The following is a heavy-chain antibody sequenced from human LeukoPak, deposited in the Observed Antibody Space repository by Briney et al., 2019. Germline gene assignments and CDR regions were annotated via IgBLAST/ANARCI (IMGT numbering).Heavy chain of an antibody. D-gene: IGHD1-26*01. CDR3: AKDRGSYLNNYNYMDV. V-gene: IGHV3-9*03. J-gene: IGHJ6*03. CDR2: ISWNSGSI. CDR1: GFTFDDYA. Sequence: GRSLRLSCAASGFTFDDYAMHWVRQAPGKGLEWVSGISWNSGSIGYADSVKGRFTISRDNAKNSLYLQMNSLRAEDMALYYCAKDRGSYLNNYNYMDVWGKGTTVTVSS.